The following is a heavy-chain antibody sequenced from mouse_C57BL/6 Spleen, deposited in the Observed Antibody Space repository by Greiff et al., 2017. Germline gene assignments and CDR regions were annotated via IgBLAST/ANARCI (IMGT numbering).Heavy chain of an antibody. CDR2: IYPGDGDT. CDR1: GYAFSSSW. Sequence: VQLVESGPELVKPGASVKISCKASGYAFSSSWMNWVKQRPGKGLEWIGRIYPGDGDTNYNGKFKGKATLTADKSSSTAYMQLSSLTSEDSAVYFCAIYYGSSYWYAMDYWGQGTSVTVSS. V-gene: IGHV1-82*01. J-gene: IGHJ4*01. D-gene: IGHD1-1*01. CDR3: AIYYGSSYWYAMDY.